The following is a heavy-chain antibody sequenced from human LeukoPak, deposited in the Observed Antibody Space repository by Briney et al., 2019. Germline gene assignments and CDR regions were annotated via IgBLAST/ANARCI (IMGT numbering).Heavy chain of an antibody. CDR3: AKHRSGIAASGSNY. CDR1: GFTFSSFA. J-gene: IGHJ4*02. Sequence: PGGSLRLFCAASGFTFSSFAMSRVRQAPGKGLEWVSVSVISGSGGDSGGSTYYGDSVKGRFTISRDDSNNTLYPQMNNLKVEDTAVYYCAKHRSGIAASGSNYWGQGTLVSVSS. V-gene: IGHV3-23*01. D-gene: IGHD6-13*01. CDR2: ISGSGGDSGGST.